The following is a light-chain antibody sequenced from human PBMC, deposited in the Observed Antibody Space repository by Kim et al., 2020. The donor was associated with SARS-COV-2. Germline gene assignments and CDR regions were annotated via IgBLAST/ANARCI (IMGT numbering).Light chain of an antibody. CDR1: SSNIGRNT. V-gene: IGLV1-44*01. Sequence: QPVLTQPPSASGTPGQRVTISCSGSSSNIGRNTVNWYQQFPGTAPQLLIDTDDRRPSGVSDRVSCSKSGTSASLAISALRSEDEADYYCATWDDSLDVWMFGGGTQLTVL. CDR3: ATWDDSLDVWM. CDR2: TDD. J-gene: IGLJ3*02.